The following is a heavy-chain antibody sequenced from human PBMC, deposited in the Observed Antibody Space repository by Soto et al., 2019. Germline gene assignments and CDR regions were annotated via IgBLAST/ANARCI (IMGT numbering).Heavy chain of an antibody. CDR2: IWYDGSDK. CDR3: VREKGFGEYMNNCFDP. Sequence: QVQLVESGGGVVQPGRSLKLSCAASGFSFSTYGMHWVRQAPGKGLEWVALIWYDGSDKDYTDSVKGRFTISRDDSRNTLYLQMNNLRVEDTAVYDCVREKGFGEYMNNCFDPWGQGTLVTVSS. J-gene: IGHJ5*02. V-gene: IGHV3-33*01. CDR1: GFSFSTYG. D-gene: IGHD3-10*01.